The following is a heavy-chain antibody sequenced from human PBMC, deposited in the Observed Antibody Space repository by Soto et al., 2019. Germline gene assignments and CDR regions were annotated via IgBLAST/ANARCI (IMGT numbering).Heavy chain of an antibody. Sequence: SETLSLTCTVSGGSISSGCYYWSWIRQHPGKGLEWIGYIYHSGTTYYNPSLKSRVTISVDTSKNQFSLKLSSVTAADTAVYYCARGPRWGIAVAGPHPGYFQHWGQGTLVTVSS. CDR2: IYHSGTT. CDR1: GGSISSGCYY. D-gene: IGHD6-19*01. J-gene: IGHJ1*01. V-gene: IGHV4-31*03. CDR3: ARGPRWGIAVAGPHPGYFQH.